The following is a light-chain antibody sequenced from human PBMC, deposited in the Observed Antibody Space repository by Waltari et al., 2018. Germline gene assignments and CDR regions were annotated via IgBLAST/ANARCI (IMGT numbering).Light chain of an antibody. V-gene: IGLV3-19*01. CDR2: GKN. J-gene: IGLJ2*01. CDR3: NTRDMSGDVV. CDR1: SLSTDY. Sequence: SSELSQDPAVSVALGQTVRITCKGDSLSTDYASWCRQKPGQSPVLLIYGKNNRSSGIPDRFSAARSGNTSSLTITGARAEDEADYYCNTRDMSGDVVFGGGTKLTVL.